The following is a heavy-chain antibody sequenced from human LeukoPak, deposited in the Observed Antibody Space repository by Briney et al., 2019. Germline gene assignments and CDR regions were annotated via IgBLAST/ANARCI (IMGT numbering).Heavy chain of an antibody. Sequence: SEALSLTCSVSGGSISNNYWSWIRQPPGKGLEWIGYIYYTESTNYNLFLKSRVTISLDPSKNHFSLKLSSVTAADTAVYYCARGSWKFDPWGQGTLVTVSS. CDR3: ARGSWKFDP. J-gene: IGHJ5*02. CDR1: GGSISNNY. D-gene: IGHD1-1*01. CDR2: IYYTEST. V-gene: IGHV4-59*01.